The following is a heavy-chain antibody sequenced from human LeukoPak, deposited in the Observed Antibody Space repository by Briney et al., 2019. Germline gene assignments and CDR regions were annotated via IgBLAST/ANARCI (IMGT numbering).Heavy chain of an antibody. CDR3: ARVYPSYAFDI. J-gene: IGHJ3*02. CDR1: GFTFTDYY. CDR2: ISHSGSTI. Sequence: PGGSLRLSCAAPGFTFTDYYTSWIRQAPGEGLEWVSYISHSGSTIYYADSVKGRFTISRDNAKNSLYLQMNSLRAEDTAVYYCARVYPSYAFDIWGQGTMVTVSS. V-gene: IGHV3-11*01.